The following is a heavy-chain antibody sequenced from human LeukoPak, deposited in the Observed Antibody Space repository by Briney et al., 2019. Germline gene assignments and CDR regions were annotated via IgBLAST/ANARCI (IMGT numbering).Heavy chain of an antibody. J-gene: IGHJ2*01. CDR2: INHSGST. V-gene: IGHV4-34*01. Sequence: SKTLSLTCAVYGGSFSGYYWSWIRQPPGKGLEWIGEINHSGSTNYNPSLKSRVTISVDTSKNQFSLKLSSVTAADTAVYYCARALGIVVVPAAILYWYFDLWGRGTLVTVSS. D-gene: IGHD2-2*03. CDR3: ARALGIVVVPAAILYWYFDL. CDR1: GGSFSGYY.